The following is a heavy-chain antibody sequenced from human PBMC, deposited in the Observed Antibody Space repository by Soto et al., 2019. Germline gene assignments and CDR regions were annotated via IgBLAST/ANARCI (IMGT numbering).Heavy chain of an antibody. CDR1: GFTFDDYT. V-gene: IGHV3-43*01. Sequence: EVQLVESGGVVVQPGGSLRLSCAASGFTFDDYTMHWVRQAPGKGLEWVSLISWDGGSTYYADSVKGRFTISRDNSKNSLYLQMNSLRTEDTALYYCAKDKGGTGPHYYGMDVWGQGTTVTVSS. CDR2: ISWDGGST. D-gene: IGHD1-1*01. J-gene: IGHJ6*02. CDR3: AKDKGGTGPHYYGMDV.